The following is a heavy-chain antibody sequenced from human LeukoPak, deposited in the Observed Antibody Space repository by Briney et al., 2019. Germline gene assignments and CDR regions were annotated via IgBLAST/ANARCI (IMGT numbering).Heavy chain of an antibody. J-gene: IGHJ4*02. CDR1: GFTFSSYS. D-gene: IGHD1-26*01. CDR3: ARGEDAIVGVPGPNY. Sequence: GGSLRLSCAASGFTFSSYSMNWVRQAPGKGLEWVSFISSSSSTVYYADSVKGRFTISRDYANNSLFLQMNGLTAEDTAVYYCARGEDAIVGVPGPNYWGQGTLVSVSS. CDR2: ISSSSSTV. V-gene: IGHV3-48*01.